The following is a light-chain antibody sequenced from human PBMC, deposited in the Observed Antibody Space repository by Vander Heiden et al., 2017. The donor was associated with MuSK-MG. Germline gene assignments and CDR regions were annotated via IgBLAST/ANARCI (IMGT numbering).Light chain of an antibody. CDR3: QQRSNWPLT. CDR1: QSVSSA. V-gene: IGKV3-11*01. Sequence: DIVLTQSPASLSVSPGDRATLSCRASQSVSSALVWYQQKAGQAPRLLIYDVSNRATGIPARFSGSGSGTDFTLTINSLEPEDFAVYYCQQRSNWPLTFGGGTKVEIK. J-gene: IGKJ4*01. CDR2: DVS.